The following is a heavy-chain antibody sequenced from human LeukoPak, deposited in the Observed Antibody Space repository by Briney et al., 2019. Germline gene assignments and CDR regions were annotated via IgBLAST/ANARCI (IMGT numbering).Heavy chain of an antibody. J-gene: IGHJ4*02. CDR2: ISDHAVST. CDR1: GFTFSSYA. CDR3: AKNFGGQYSYGIVDY. D-gene: IGHD5-18*01. Sequence: GGSLRLSCAASGFTFSSYAMSWVRHAPEKGLEWVSTISDHAVSTYYADSVKGRFTISRDNSKNTLSLQMSSLRAEDTAVYYCAKNFGGQYSYGIVDYWGQGTLVTVSS. V-gene: IGHV3-23*01.